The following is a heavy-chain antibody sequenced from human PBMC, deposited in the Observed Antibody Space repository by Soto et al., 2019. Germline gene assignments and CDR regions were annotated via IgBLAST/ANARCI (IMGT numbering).Heavy chain of an antibody. CDR1: GYAISSGYY. J-gene: IGHJ4*02. CDR2: IYHSGST. D-gene: IGHD3-10*01. V-gene: IGHV4-38-2*02. CDR3: ARDRVRGVIMVDYFDY. Sequence: PSETLSLTCAVSGYAISSGYYWGWIRQPPGKGLEWIGSIYHSGSTYYNPSLRGRVTISVDTSKNQFSLKLSSVTAADTAVYYCARDRVRGVIMVDYFDYWGQGTLVTVSS.